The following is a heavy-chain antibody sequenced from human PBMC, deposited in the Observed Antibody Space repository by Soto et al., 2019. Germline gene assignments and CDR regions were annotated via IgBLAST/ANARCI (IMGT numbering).Heavy chain of an antibody. V-gene: IGHV3-48*03. Sequence: EVQLVESGGGLVQPGGSLRLSCAASGFTFSSYEMNWVRQAPGKGLEWVSYISSSGSTIYYADSVKGRFTISRDNAKNSLYLQMNSLRAEDTAVYYCARQDCSSTSCYYYYYYGMDVWGQGTTVTVSS. CDR2: ISSSGSTI. CDR1: GFTFSSYE. J-gene: IGHJ6*02. D-gene: IGHD2-2*01. CDR3: ARQDCSSTSCYYYYYYGMDV.